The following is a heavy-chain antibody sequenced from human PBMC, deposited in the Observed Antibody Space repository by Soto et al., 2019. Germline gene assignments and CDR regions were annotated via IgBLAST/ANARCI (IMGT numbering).Heavy chain of an antibody. V-gene: IGHV3-48*02. Sequence: EVQLVESGGGLVQPGGSLRLSCAASGFTFSSYSMNWVRQAPGKGLEWVSYISSSSSTIYYADSVKGRFTISRDNAKKAVYRQVKGLRDEDTAVYYCASCYGEHYDYYGMEVWGQGATVTVSS. D-gene: IGHD4-17*01. J-gene: IGHJ6*02. CDR1: GFTFSSYS. CDR3: ASCYGEHYDYYGMEV. CDR2: ISSSSSTI.